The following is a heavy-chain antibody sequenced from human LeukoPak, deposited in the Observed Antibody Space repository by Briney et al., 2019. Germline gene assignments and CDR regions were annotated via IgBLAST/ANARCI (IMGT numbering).Heavy chain of an antibody. V-gene: IGHV1-69*04. D-gene: IGHD2-2*01. J-gene: IGHJ5*02. CDR2: IIPILGIA. CDR1: GGTFISYA. Sequence: SVKVSCKASGGTFISYAISWVRQARGQGREWMGRIIPILGIANYAQKFQGRVTITADKSTSTAYMELSSLRSEDTAVYYCARSPFAAMGLVWFDHWGQGTLVTVSS. CDR3: ARSPFAAMGLVWFDH.